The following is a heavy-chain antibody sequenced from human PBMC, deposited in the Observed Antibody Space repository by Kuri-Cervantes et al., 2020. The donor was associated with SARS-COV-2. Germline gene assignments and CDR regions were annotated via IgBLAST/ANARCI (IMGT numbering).Heavy chain of an antibody. CDR2: IYHSGST. CDR1: GGSISSYY. V-gene: IGHV4-59*04. J-gene: IGHJ4*02. CDR3: ARLERELFGEDY. Sequence: SETLSLTCTVSGGSISSYYWSWIRQPPGKGLEWIGSIYHSGSTYYNPSLKSRVTISVDTSKNQFSLKLSSVTAADTAVYYCARLERELFGEDYWGQGTLVTVSS. D-gene: IGHD1-26*01.